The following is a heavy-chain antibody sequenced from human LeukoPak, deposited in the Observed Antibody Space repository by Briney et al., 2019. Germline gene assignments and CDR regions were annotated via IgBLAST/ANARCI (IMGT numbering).Heavy chain of an antibody. CDR1: GFTFSTYW. CDR3: AKDKFRDGSWYWFDP. V-gene: IGHV3-7*01. D-gene: IGHD6-13*01. J-gene: IGHJ5*02. CDR2: IHPDGSET. Sequence: GGSLRLSCEASGFTFSTYWMGWVRQAPGKGPEWVANIHPDGSETSYVDSVKGRFTISRDNSKNTLYLQMNSLRAEDTAVYYCAKDKFRDGSWYWFDPWGQGTLVTVSS.